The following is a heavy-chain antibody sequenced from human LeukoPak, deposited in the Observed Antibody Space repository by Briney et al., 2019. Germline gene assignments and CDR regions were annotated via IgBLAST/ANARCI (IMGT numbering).Heavy chain of an antibody. CDR2: IKQDGSGK. CDR3: ARDLGPLKRAVAVHAFDI. Sequence: GGSLRLSCAASGFTFSSYWMSWVRQAPGKGLEWVANIKQDGSGKYYVDSVKGRFTISRDNAKNSLYLQMNSLRAEDTAVYYCARDLGPLKRAVAVHAFDIWGQGTMVTVSA. CDR1: GFTFSSYW. D-gene: IGHD6-19*01. V-gene: IGHV3-7*01. J-gene: IGHJ3*02.